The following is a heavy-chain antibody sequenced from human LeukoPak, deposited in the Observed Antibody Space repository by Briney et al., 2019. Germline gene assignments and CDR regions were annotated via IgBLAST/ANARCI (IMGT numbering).Heavy chain of an antibody. J-gene: IGHJ6*02. Sequence: SVKVSCKASGGTFSSYAISWVRQAPGQGLEWMGRIIPILGIANYAQKFQGRVTITADKSTSTAYMELSSLRSEDTAVYYCARGSRDYYYGMDVWGQGTTVTVSS. CDR1: GGTFSSYA. V-gene: IGHV1-69*04. CDR3: ARGSRDYYYGMDV. CDR2: IIPILGIA.